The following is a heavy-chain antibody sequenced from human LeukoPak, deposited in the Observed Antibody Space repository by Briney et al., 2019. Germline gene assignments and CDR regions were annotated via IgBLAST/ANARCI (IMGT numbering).Heavy chain of an antibody. CDR3: ARAARDYYDSSGYPY. CDR2: IYSGGST. CDR1: GFTVSSNY. J-gene: IGHJ4*02. V-gene: IGHV3-53*01. Sequence: GGSLRLSCAASGFTVSSNYMSWVRQAPGKGLEWVSVIYSGGSTYYADSVKGRFTISRDNSKNTLYLQMNSLRAEDTAVYYCARAARDYYDSSGYPYWGQGTLVAVSS. D-gene: IGHD3-22*01.